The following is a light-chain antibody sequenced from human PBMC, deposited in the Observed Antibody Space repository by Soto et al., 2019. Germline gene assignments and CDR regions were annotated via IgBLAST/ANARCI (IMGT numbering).Light chain of an antibody. J-gene: IGKJ4*01. CDR3: QQYGCSPLT. CDR2: GAS. CDR1: ESVSDNY. V-gene: IGKV3-20*01. Sequence: EIVLTQSPGTLSLSPGERATLSCRASESVSDNYLAWYQQRSGQAPRLVIYGASSRASAVPDGFSGSGSGADFTLTISRLEPEDFAVYYCQQYGCSPLTVRRGTKVDTK.